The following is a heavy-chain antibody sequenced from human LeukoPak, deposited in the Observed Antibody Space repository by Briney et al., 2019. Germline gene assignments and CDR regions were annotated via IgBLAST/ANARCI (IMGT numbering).Heavy chain of an antibody. CDR2: ISSSSSTI. D-gene: IGHD2-15*01. Sequence: GGSLRLSCAASGFTFSSYSMNWVRRAPGKGLEWVSYISSSSSTIYYADSVKGRFTISRDNAKNSLYLQMNSLRAEDTAVYYCARELYSDYWGQGTLVTVSS. J-gene: IGHJ4*02. V-gene: IGHV3-48*01. CDR1: GFTFSSYS. CDR3: ARELYSDY.